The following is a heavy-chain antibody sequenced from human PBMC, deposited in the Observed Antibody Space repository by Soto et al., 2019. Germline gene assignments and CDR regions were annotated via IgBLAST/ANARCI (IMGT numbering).Heavy chain of an antibody. V-gene: IGHV4-59*01. D-gene: IGHD6-13*01. CDR3: ARDHYSSSWYMPSQGYYYYGMDV. CDR2: IYYSGST. Sequence: PSETLSLTCTVSGGSISSYYWSWIRQPPGKGLEWIGYIYYSGSTNYNPSLKSRVTISVDTSKNQFSLKLSSVTAVDTAVYYCARDHYSSSWYMPSQGYYYYGMDVWGQGTTVPVSS. CDR1: GGSISSYY. J-gene: IGHJ6*02.